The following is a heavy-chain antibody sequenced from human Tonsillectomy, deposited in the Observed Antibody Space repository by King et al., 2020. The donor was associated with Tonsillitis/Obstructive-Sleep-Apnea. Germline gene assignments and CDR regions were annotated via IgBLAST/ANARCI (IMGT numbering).Heavy chain of an antibody. V-gene: IGHV3-30*04. Sequence: VQLVESGGGVVQPGRSLRISCAASGFTFSSYAMHWVRQAPGKGLEWVAVISYDGSNKYYADSVKGRFTISRDNSMNSLYLQINRLRAEDTVVYYCARDLAVIVVVITYAFDIWGQGTMVTVSS. CDR2: ISYDGSNK. CDR1: GFTFSSYA. D-gene: IGHD3-22*01. J-gene: IGHJ3*02. CDR3: ARDLAVIVVVITYAFDI.